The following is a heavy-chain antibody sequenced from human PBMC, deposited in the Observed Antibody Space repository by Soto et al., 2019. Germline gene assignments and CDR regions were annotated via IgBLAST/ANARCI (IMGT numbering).Heavy chain of an antibody. V-gene: IGHV3-30-3*01. J-gene: IGHJ5*02. CDR1: GSTFPNYP. CDR3: VRGGYSSSWERLDP. Sequence: VQLVESGGGAIHPGKSLRLSCAASGSTFPNYPMHWVRQTPDNGLEWVAVISHDGVNKNSADSVKGRFTISRDNSRNTLYLQMDSLRVEDTAMYYCVRGGYSSSWERLDPWGQGTLVTVSS. D-gene: IGHD6-13*01. CDR2: ISHDGVNK.